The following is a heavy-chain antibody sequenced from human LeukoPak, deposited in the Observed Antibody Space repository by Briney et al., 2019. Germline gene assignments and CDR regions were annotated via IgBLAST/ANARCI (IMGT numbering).Heavy chain of an antibody. V-gene: IGHV4-34*01. J-gene: IGHJ5*02. CDR2: INHSGST. CDR1: GGSFSGYY. CDR3: ARLRGYYGSGSRPNWFDP. D-gene: IGHD3-10*01. Sequence: PSETLSLTCAVYGGSFSGYYWSWIRQPPGKGLEWIGEINHSGSTNYNPSLKSRVTISADTSKNQFSLKLSSVTAADTAVYYCARLRGYYGSGSRPNWFDPWDQGTLVTVSS.